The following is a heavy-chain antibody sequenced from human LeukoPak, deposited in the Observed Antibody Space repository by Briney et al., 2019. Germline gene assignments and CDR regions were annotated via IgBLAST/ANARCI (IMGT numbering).Heavy chain of an antibody. V-gene: IGHV3-9*01. Sequence: GGSLRLSCAASGFTFSSYAMSWVRQAPGKGLEWVSGISWNSGSIGYADSVKGRFTISRDNAKNSLYLQMNSLRAEDTALYYCAKSRNYDFWSGPDYWGQGTLVTVSS. CDR1: GFTFSSYA. J-gene: IGHJ4*02. D-gene: IGHD3-3*01. CDR2: ISWNSGSI. CDR3: AKSRNYDFWSGPDY.